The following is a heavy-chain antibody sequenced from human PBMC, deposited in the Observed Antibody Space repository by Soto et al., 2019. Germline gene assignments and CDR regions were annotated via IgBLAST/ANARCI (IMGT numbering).Heavy chain of an antibody. CDR3: AGGIAVAGTADY. Sequence: SQTLSLTCTVCGGSVCSGSYYWCWIRQPPGKGLEWIGYIYYSGTTNYNPSPKSRVTISVDTSKNQFSLKLSSVTAADTAVYYCAGGIAVAGTADYGGQGTLVTVSA. CDR1: GGSVCSGSYY. CDR2: IYYSGTT. D-gene: IGHD6-19*01. J-gene: IGHJ4*02. V-gene: IGHV4-61*01.